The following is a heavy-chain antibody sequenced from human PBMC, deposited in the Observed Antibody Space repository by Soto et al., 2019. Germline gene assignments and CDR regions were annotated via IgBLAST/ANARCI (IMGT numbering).Heavy chain of an antibody. Sequence: GSLRLSCAASGFTFSSYTMNWVRQAPGKGLEWVSSISSGSSYIYYADSVKGRFSISRDTSKNTLYLQMNSLRADDTAVYYCARWSYLDYWGQGTRVTVSS. D-gene: IGHD3-3*01. J-gene: IGHJ4*02. CDR1: GFTFSSYT. V-gene: IGHV3-21*04. CDR2: ISSGSSYI. CDR3: ARWSYLDY.